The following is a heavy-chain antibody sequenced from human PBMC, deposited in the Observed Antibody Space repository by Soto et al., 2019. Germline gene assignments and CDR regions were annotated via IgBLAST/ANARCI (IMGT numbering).Heavy chain of an antibody. CDR3: ASTKYDSSAYYYWYLGL. J-gene: IGHJ2*01. Sequence: ASVTVSCKASEHAFVNDVSIWVRQADGQGLEWMGGIIPIFGTANYAQKFQGRVTITADTSANTVYLELSSLRSEDTAVYYCASTKYDSSAYYYWYLGLWGRGTLVTVSS. CDR1: EHAFVNDV. V-gene: IGHV1-69*06. CDR2: IIPIFGTA. D-gene: IGHD3-22*01.